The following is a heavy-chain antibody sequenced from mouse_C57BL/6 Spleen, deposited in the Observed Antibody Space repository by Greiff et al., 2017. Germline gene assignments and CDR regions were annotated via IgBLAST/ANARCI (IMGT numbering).Heavy chain of an antibody. CDR2: IHPNSGST. J-gene: IGHJ2*01. D-gene: IGHD1-1*01. CDR3: ARWNYGSSMYYFDY. Sequence: QVQLQQPGAELVKPGASVKLSCKASGYTFTSYWMHWVKQRPGQGLEWIGMIHPNSGSTNYNEKFKSKATLTVDKSSSTAYMHLSSLTSEDSAVYYCARWNYGSSMYYFDYWGQGTTLTVSS. CDR1: GYTFTSYW. V-gene: IGHV1-64*01.